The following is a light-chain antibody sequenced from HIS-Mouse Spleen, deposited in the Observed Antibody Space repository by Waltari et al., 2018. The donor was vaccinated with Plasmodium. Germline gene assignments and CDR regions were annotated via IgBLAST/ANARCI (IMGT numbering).Light chain of an antibody. CDR2: RDS. CDR3: QVWDSSTV. V-gene: IGLV3-9*01. J-gene: IGLJ3*02. CDR1: NIGSKN. Sequence: SYELTQPLSVSVALGQTARITCGGNNIGSKNVHWYQQKPGQAPVLVIYRDSNRPSGIPERVSGSNSGNTATRTLSRAQAGDEADYYCQVWDSSTVFGGGTKLTVL.